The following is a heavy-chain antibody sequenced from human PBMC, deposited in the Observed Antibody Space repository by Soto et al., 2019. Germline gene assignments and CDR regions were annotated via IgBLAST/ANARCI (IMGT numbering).Heavy chain of an antibody. V-gene: IGHV3-30-3*01. CDR1: GFTFSSYA. Sequence: QVQLVESGGGVVQPGRSLILSCAASGFTFSSYAMHWVRQAPGKGMEWVAVISYDGSNKYYADSVKGRFTISRDNSKNTLYLQMNSLRAEDTAVYYGARDQGGPSKHSGGSCPDYWGQGTLVTVSS. CDR2: ISYDGSNK. D-gene: IGHD2-15*01. CDR3: ARDQGGPSKHSGGSCPDY. J-gene: IGHJ4*02.